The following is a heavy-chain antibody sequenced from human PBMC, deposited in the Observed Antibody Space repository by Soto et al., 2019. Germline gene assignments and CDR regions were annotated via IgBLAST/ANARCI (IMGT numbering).Heavy chain of an antibody. CDR3: ARQGILLYASPNHYYYYYMDV. Sequence: PGESLKISCKGSGYSFTSYWIGWVRQMPGKGLEWMGIIYPGDSDTRYSPSFQGQVTISADKSISTAYLQWSSLKASDTAMYYCARQGILLYASPNHYYYYYMDVWGKGTTVTVSS. CDR2: IYPGDSDT. D-gene: IGHD2-8*01. CDR1: GYSFTSYW. J-gene: IGHJ6*03. V-gene: IGHV5-51*01.